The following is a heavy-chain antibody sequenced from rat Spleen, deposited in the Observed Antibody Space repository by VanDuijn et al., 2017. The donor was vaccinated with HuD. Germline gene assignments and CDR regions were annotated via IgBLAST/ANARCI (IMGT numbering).Heavy chain of an antibody. CDR3: ARWTVYYFDY. CDR2: INYDGSRT. V-gene: IGHV5-29*01. D-gene: IGHD1-1*01. Sequence: EVQLVESDGGLVQPGRSLKLSCAASGFTFSDYYMAWVRQAPTKGLEWVATINYDGSRTDYRDSVKGRFTISRDNAKSTLYLQMDSLRSEDTATYYCARWTVYYFDYWGQGVMVTVSS. CDR1: GFTFSDYY. J-gene: IGHJ2*01.